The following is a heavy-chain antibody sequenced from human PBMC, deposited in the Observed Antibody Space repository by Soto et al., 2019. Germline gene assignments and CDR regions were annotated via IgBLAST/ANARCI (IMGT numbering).Heavy chain of an antibody. CDR3: ARDSAFDYGDYDWFDP. D-gene: IGHD4-17*01. V-gene: IGHV1-18*01. CDR2: ISAYNGNT. CDR1: GYAFTSYA. J-gene: IGHJ5*02. Sequence: QVQLVQSGAEVKKPGASVKVSCKASGYAFTSYAISWVRQAPGQGLEWMGWISAYNGNTNYAQKLQGRVTMTTDTSTSPAYMELMSLRSDDTAVYYCARDSAFDYGDYDWFDPWGQGTLVTVSS.